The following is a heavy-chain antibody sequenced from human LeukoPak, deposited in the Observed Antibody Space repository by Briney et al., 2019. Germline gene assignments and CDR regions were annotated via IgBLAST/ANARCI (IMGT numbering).Heavy chain of an antibody. D-gene: IGHD1-26*01. CDR3: AKDVGGRLGP. CDR1: GFTFSDYA. J-gene: IGHJ5*02. Sequence: GGSLRLSCAASGFTFSDYALGWVRQAPGGGLEWVATLSGSGAGTYYSDSVQGRFTISRDNSNNTLYLQMNSLRVEDTAIYFCAKDVGGRLGPWGQGALVTVSS. CDR2: LSGSGAGT. V-gene: IGHV3-23*01.